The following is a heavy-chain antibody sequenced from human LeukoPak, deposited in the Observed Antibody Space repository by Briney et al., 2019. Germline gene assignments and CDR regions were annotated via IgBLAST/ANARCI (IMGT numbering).Heavy chain of an antibody. CDR1: GFTVSNYW. V-gene: IGHV3-74*01. CDR2: INSDGINT. Sequence: PGGSLRLSCAASGFTVSNYWMHWVRQAPGKGLVWGSRINSDGINTSYADSVKGRFTISRDNAKNTLNLQMNSLRAEDTAVYYCAGDLGQYYDTSDNWFDPWGQGTLVTVSS. J-gene: IGHJ5*02. D-gene: IGHD3-22*01. CDR3: AGDLGQYYDTSDNWFDP.